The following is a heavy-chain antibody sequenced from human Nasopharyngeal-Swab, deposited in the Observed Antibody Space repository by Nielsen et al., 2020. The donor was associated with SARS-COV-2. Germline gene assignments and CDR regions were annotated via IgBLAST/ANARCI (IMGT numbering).Heavy chain of an antibody. CDR2: IRSKAYGGTT. D-gene: IGHD3-16*02. Sequence: WIRQSPGKGLVWVGFIRSKAYGGTTEYAASVKGRFTISREDSKSIAYLQMNSLKTEDTAVYYCTRSYDYVWGSYRKSWGQGTLVTVSS. V-gene: IGHV3-49*02. J-gene: IGHJ5*02. CDR3: TRSYDYVWGSYRKS.